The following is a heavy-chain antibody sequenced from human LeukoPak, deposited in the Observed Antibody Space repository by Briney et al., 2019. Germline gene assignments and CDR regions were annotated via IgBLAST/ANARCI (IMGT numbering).Heavy chain of an antibody. J-gene: IGHJ4*02. V-gene: IGHV4-61*01. CDR3: ARGELQWLAFDY. D-gene: IGHD6-19*01. CDR2: IYYSGST. Sequence: PSETLSLTCTVSGGSISSSSYYWSWIRQPPGKGLEWIGYIYYSGSTNYNPSLKSRVTISVDTSKNQFSLKLSSVTAADTAVYYCARGELQWLAFDYWGQGTLVTVSS. CDR1: GGSISSSSYY.